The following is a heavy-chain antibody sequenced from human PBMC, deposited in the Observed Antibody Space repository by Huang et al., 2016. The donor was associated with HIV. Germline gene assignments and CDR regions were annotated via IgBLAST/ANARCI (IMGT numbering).Heavy chain of an antibody. CDR2: FTHGGST. Sequence: QLQLQESGPRLVKPSATLSLTCNVSGGSISSSSYYWNWIRQPPGKGLQWIGSFTHGGSTHYNPSLKSRVTISVDSSKNQFSVRMNSVTAADTAVYYCVSWVDNWGQGIRVTVSS. J-gene: IGHJ5*02. V-gene: IGHV4-39*01. CDR1: GGSISSSSYY. CDR3: VSWVDN.